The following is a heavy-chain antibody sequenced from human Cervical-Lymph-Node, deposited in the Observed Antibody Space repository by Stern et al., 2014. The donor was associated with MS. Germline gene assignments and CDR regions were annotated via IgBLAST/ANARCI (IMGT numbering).Heavy chain of an antibody. CDR3: ARVSYDFWSGYYPFDY. CDR2: IYYSGST. V-gene: IGHV4-61*01. CDR1: GGSVSRGSYY. D-gene: IGHD3-3*01. J-gene: IGHJ4*02. Sequence: QLQLQESGPGLVKPSETLSLTCTVSGGSVSRGSYYWSWLRPPPGKGLEWIGCIYYSGSTNYNPSLKSRVTISVDTSKNQFSLKLSSVTAADTAVYYCARVSYDFWSGYYPFDYWGQGTLVTVSS.